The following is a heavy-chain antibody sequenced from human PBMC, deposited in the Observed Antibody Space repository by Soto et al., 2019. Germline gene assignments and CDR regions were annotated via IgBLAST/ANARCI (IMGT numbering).Heavy chain of an antibody. J-gene: IGHJ3*02. D-gene: IGHD1-1*01. Sequence: ASVKVSCKASGYTFTGSSLHWVQQAPGQRLEWMGWINPNNGVTNYAQKFQGRVAMTRDTSISTAYMELSRLTSDDTAVYYCARVQLELMRDAFDIWGQGTMVTVSS. CDR1: GYTFTGSS. V-gene: IGHV1-2*02. CDR2: INPNNGVT. CDR3: ARVQLELMRDAFDI.